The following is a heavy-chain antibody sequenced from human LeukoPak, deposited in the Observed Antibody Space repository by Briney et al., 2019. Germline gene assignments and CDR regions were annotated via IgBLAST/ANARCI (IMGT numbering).Heavy chain of an antibody. J-gene: IGHJ5*02. Sequence: GRSLRLSCAASGLTLSNYAMHWVRQAPGKGLEWVALMSIDGRSKHYADSVKGRFTISRDNSNNTLYLQMSSLRAEDTAVYYCAPVDLVATPYKWFDPWGQGTLVTVSS. CDR3: APVDLVATPYKWFDP. CDR2: MSIDGRSK. D-gene: IGHD5-12*01. V-gene: IGHV3-30*04. CDR1: GLTLSNYA.